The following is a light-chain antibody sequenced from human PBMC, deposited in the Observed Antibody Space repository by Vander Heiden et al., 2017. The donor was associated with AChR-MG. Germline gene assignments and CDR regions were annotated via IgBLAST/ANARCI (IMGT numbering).Light chain of an antibody. CDR2: EGT. CDR1: PNDVGSFDF. CDR3: CSFAGDNTSV. V-gene: IGLV2-23*01. J-gene: IGLJ2*01. Sequence: QSALTQPASVSGSPGQSITISCTGTPNDVGSFDFVSWYQHHPGNAPKLIIHEGTQRPSGISNRFSGSKSGNTASLTISGLQTEDEAYYYCCSFAGDNTSVFSGGTKLTVL.